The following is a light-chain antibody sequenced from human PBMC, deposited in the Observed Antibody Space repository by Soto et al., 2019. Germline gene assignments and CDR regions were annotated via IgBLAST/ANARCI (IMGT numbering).Light chain of an antibody. CDR1: QSVLYSSNNKNY. Sequence: DIVMTQSPDSLAVSLGERATINCKSSQSVLYSSNNKNYLAWYQQKPGQPPKLLIYWASTRESGVPDRFSGRGSGTDLTLTISSLKDEDVAVYYCQQYYSTPPTFGQGTKGEIK. J-gene: IGKJ1*01. CDR2: WAS. V-gene: IGKV4-1*01. CDR3: QQYYSTPPT.